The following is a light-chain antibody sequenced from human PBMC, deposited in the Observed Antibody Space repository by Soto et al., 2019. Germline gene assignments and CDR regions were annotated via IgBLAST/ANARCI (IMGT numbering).Light chain of an antibody. Sequence: IQMTQSPSSLSASVGDRVTITCRASQSISSYLNWYQQKPGKAPKILIYAESSLQSGVPSRFSGSGSGTDLTLTISSLQPEDFATYYCQKSYSTPRTCGQGTKVDIK. V-gene: IGKV1-39*01. CDR2: AES. CDR1: QSISSY. J-gene: IGKJ1*01. CDR3: QKSYSTPRT.